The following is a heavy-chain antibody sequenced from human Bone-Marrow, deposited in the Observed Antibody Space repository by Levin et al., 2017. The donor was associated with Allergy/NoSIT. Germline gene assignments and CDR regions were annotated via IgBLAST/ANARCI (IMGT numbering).Heavy chain of an antibody. CDR2: IHHSGAT. D-gene: IGHD3-9*01. V-gene: IGHV4-59*01. CDR1: SGSIRDSY. Sequence: SQTLSLTCTVSSGSIRDSYWSWIRQPPGKGLEWIGYIHHSGATNYNPSLISRVTISMDTSKDQFSLKLSSLTAADTAIYYCTGDSNYAWFFTWGQGVLVTVSS. J-gene: IGHJ5*02. CDR3: TGDSNYAWFFT.